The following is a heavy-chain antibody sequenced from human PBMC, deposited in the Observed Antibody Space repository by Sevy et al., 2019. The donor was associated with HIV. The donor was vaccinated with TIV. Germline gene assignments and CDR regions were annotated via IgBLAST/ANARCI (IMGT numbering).Heavy chain of an antibody. D-gene: IGHD5-12*01. Sequence: GGSLRLSCATSGFTFSTYSMNWVRQAPGKGLEWVSSISRSSTYIYYTNSVKGRLTLSRDNARNSRYLQMNSLRVDDTAVYYCARDSGYTGYDWGQGTLVTVSS. V-gene: IGHV3-21*01. J-gene: IGHJ4*02. CDR2: ISRSSTYI. CDR1: GFTFSTYS. CDR3: ARDSGYTGYD.